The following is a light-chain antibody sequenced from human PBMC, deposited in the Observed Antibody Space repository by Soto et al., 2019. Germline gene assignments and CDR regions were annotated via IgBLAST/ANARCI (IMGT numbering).Light chain of an antibody. Sequence: DVQLTQSPSSLSASVGDRVTITCRVSQGISSYLNGYQQKPGKATKLLIYAASTLQSGVPSRFSGSGSGTDFTLTISSLLPEDLATYSCQQSYITPWTFGQGTKVDIK. J-gene: IGKJ1*01. CDR1: QGISSY. CDR2: AAS. CDR3: QQSYITPWT. V-gene: IGKV1-39*01.